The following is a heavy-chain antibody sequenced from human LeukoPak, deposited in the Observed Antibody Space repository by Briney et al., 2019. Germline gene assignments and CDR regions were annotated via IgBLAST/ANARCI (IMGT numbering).Heavy chain of an antibody. D-gene: IGHD6-13*01. CDR1: GGSISSYY. CDR2: IYFSGST. Sequence: SETLSLTCTVSGGSISSYYWSWIRQPPAKGQAWIGYIYFSGSTNYNPALKSRVTILVDTSKNQFSLKLSSVTAADTAVYYCARGGRYSSSSRYFDLWGRGTLVTVPS. V-gene: IGHV4-59*12. J-gene: IGHJ2*01. CDR3: ARGGRYSSSSRYFDL.